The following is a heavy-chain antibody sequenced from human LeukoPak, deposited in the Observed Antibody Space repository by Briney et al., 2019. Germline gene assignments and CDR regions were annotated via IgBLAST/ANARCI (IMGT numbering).Heavy chain of an antibody. CDR2: IYYSRST. CDR3: SSTSCCFDY. V-gene: IGHV4-30-4*08. D-gene: IGHD2-2*01. J-gene: IGHJ4*02. Sequence: SQTLSLTCTVSGGSISSGGYYWGWIRQPPGKGLEWIGYIYYSRSTYYNPSLKSRVTISVDTSKNQFSLKLSSVTAADTALYYCSSTSCCFDYWGQGTLVTVSS. CDR1: GGSISSGGYY.